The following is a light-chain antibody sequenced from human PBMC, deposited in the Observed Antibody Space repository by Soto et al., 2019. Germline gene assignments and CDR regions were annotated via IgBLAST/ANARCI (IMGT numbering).Light chain of an antibody. Sequence: QSVRTQPASVSGSPGQSITISCTGTGSDVGGYKYVSWYQQLPGKAPKLMIYDVSYRPSGVSDRFSGSKSGNTASLIISGLQAEDEADYHCSSYARSSPFVFGTWSKVTIL. J-gene: IGLJ1*01. CDR1: GSDVGGYKY. CDR2: DVS. CDR3: SSYARSSPFV. V-gene: IGLV2-14*01.